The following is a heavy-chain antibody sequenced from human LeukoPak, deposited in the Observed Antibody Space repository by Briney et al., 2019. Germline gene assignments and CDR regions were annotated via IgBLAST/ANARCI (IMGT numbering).Heavy chain of an antibody. CDR2: INHSGGT. V-gene: IGHV4-34*01. CDR3: ASKYFSHWFDP. J-gene: IGHJ5*02. D-gene: IGHD3-9*01. Sequence: SETLSLTCAVYGGSFSGYYWSWIRQPPGKGLEWIGEINHSGGTNYNPSLKSRVTISVDTSKNQFSLKLSSVTAADTAVYYCASKYFSHWFDPWGQGTLVTVSS. CDR1: GGSFSGYY.